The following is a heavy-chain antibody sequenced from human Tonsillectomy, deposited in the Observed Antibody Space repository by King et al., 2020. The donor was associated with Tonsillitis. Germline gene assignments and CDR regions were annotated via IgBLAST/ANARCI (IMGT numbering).Heavy chain of an antibody. J-gene: IGHJ6*02. CDR2: IHSGGST. CDR3: ARVRVPKDWKYGDYYYGMDV. D-gene: IGHD1-7*01. V-gene: IGHV3-53*04. Sequence: MNWVRQAPGKGLEWVSTIHSGGSTYYVDSVKGRFTISRHNSNNTLYLQMNNLRDEDTAVYYCARVRVPKDWKYGDYYYGMDVWGQVTTVTVSS.